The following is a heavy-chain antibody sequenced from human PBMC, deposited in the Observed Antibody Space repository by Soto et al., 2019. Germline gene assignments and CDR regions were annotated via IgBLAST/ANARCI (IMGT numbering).Heavy chain of an antibody. Sequence: QVQLVQSGAEVKKPGSSVKVSCKASGGNFRSQSISISWVRQAPGQGVEWMGRVIPVLGVANYAQKFQGRVTISADKSTSTVPVEMRSPRSEDTATYYCARDRDAAAPGTVETNYYYGMDVWGQGTTVTVSS. CDR2: VIPVLGVA. J-gene: IGHJ6*02. V-gene: IGHV1-69*08. D-gene: IGHD6-13*01. CDR3: ARDRDAAAPGTVETNYYYGMDV. CDR1: GGNFRSQS.